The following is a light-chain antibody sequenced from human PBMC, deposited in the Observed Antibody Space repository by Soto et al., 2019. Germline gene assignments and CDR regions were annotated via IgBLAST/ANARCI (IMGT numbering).Light chain of an antibody. CDR2: WAS. V-gene: IGKV1-5*03. Sequence: DIHMTQSPATPSAAVGDRVTITCRASQSISTWLAWYQQKPGKAPKLLIYWASSLESGVPSRFSGSGSGTEFTLTISSLQADDFATYYCQHYTTYSGTFGPGTKVDIK. CDR3: QHYTTYSGT. CDR1: QSISTW. J-gene: IGKJ3*01.